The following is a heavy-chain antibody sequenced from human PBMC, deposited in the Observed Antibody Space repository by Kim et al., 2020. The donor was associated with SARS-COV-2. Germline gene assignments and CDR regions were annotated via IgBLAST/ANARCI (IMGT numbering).Heavy chain of an antibody. CDR3: ARGPSYQWLDLFDY. D-gene: IGHD6-19*01. Sequence: SETLSLTCTVSGGSISSYYWSWIRQPPGKGLEWIGYIYYSGSTNYNPSLKSRVTISVDTSKNQFSLKLSSVTAADTAVYYCARGPSYQWLDLFDYWGQGTLVTVSS. V-gene: IGHV4-59*01. J-gene: IGHJ4*02. CDR1: GGSISSYY. CDR2: IYYSGST.